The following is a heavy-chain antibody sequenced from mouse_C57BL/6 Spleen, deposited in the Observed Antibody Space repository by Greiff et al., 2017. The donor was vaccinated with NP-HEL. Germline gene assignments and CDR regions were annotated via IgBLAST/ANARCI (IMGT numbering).Heavy chain of an antibody. D-gene: IGHD2-5*01. CDR2: IYPGDGDT. CDR1: GYAFSSSW. V-gene: IGHV1-82*01. J-gene: IGHJ2*01. CDR3: ARTGPTIVTKYYFDY. Sequence: QVQLQQSGPELVKPGASVKISCKASGYAFSSSWMNWVKQRPGKGLEWIGRIYPGDGDTTYNGKFKGKATLTADKSSSTAYMQLSSLTSEDSAVYFCARTGPTIVTKYYFDYWGQGTTLTVSS.